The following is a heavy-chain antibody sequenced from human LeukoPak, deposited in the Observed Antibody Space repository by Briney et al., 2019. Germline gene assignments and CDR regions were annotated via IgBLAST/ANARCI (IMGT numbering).Heavy chain of an antibody. Sequence: GGSLEISCQGPGYHFTNYWIGRVRQVPGKGLEGMGIIYPGDSDTTYSPSFQGQVTSSADKSITTAYLQWSSLKASDTAIYYCSRRVHRVGSYSSHSDYWGQGALVTVSS. CDR1: GYHFTNYW. D-gene: IGHD1-26*01. CDR2: IYPGDSDT. V-gene: IGHV5-51*01. J-gene: IGHJ4*02. CDR3: SRRVHRVGSYSSHSDY.